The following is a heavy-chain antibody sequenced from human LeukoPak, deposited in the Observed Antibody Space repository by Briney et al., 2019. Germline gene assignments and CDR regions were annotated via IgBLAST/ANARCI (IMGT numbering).Heavy chain of an antibody. Sequence: ASVKVSCKASGYTFTGYYMHWVRQAPGQGLEWMGWISPNSGGTNYAQKFQGWVTMTRDTSISTAYMELSRLRSDDTAVYYCARDPCSGGSCYANWFDPWGQGTLVTVSS. CDR1: GYTFTGYY. CDR3: ARDPCSGGSCYANWFDP. D-gene: IGHD2-15*01. V-gene: IGHV1-2*04. CDR2: ISPNSGGT. J-gene: IGHJ5*02.